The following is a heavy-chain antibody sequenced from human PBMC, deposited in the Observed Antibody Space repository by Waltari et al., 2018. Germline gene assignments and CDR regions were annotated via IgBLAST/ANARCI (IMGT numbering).Heavy chain of an antibody. CDR3: ARDPPLASN. CDR2: ISSSSSYI. Sequence: EVQLVESGGGMVKTGGSLRLSCADSGFTFSSYSMNWVRQAPGKGLYWVSSISSSSSYIYYADSVNGRFTISRDNAKNSLYLQMNSLRAEDTAVYYCARDPPLASNWGQGTLVTVSS. V-gene: IGHV3-21*01. CDR1: GFTFSSYS. J-gene: IGHJ4*02.